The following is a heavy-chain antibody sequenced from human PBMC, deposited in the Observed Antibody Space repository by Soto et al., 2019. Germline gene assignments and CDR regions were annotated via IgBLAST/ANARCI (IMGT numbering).Heavy chain of an antibody. Sequence: SETLSLTCNVSCGSIRSYYWNWIRQPPGKTLEWIGDVYYSGSANYNPSLKSRVTISVDMSRNQFSLKLNSVTAADTAVYYCARGSMVRGPTPFDYWGQGTLVTVSS. J-gene: IGHJ4*02. D-gene: IGHD3-10*01. V-gene: IGHV4-59*01. CDR1: CGSIRSYY. CDR2: VYYSGSA. CDR3: ARGSMVRGPTPFDY.